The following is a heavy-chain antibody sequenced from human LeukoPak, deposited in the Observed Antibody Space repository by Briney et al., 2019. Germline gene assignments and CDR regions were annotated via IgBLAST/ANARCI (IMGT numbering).Heavy chain of an antibody. V-gene: IGHV1-69*06. J-gene: IGHJ4*02. D-gene: IGHD3-9*01. Sequence: SVKVSCKASGGTFSSYAISWVRQAPGQGLEWMGGIIPIFGTANYAQKFQGRVTITADKSTSTAYMELSSLRAEDTAVYYCAKDLTSQYYDILSGERFDYWGQGTLVTVSS. CDR3: AKDLTSQYYDILSGERFDY. CDR2: IIPIFGTA. CDR1: GGTFSSYA.